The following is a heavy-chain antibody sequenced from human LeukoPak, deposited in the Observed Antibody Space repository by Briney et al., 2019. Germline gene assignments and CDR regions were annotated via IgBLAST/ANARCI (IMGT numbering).Heavy chain of an antibody. CDR2: IYYSGST. V-gene: IGHV4-59*01. CDR3: ARDPLVSSGTGV. CDR1: DGSISSYY. D-gene: IGHD3-22*01. J-gene: IGHJ3*01. Sequence: SETLSLTCTVSDGSISSYYWSWIRQPPGKGLEWIGYIYYSGSTNYNPSLKSRVTISVDTSKNQFSLKLSSVTAADTAVYYCARDPLVSSGTGVWGQGTMVTVSS.